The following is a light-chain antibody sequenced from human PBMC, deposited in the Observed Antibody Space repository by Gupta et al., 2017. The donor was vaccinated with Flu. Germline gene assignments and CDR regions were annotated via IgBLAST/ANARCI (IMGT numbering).Light chain of an antibody. J-gene: IGKJ1*01. V-gene: IGKV2-28*01. CDR1: HRRLHRNGYNN. CDR2: VGS. Sequence: VTPREPATSSCRSSHRRLHRNGYNNLDWYPQKPGRTPQLLIYVGSNRASGVPDRFSGSGSGTDFTLRISRVEAEDVGVYYCRQGLQAPRTFGQGTKLEIK. CDR3: RQGLQAPRT.